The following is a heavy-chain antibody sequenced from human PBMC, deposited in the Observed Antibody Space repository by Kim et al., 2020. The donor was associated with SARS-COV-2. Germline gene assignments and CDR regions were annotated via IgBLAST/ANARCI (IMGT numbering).Heavy chain of an antibody. Sequence: GGSLRLSCAASGFTFSSYSMNWVRQAPGKGLEWVSSISSSSSYIYYADSVKGRFTISRDNAKNSLYLQMNSLRAEETAVYYCASGMVAGTPYFDYWGQGTLVTVSS. CDR1: GFTFSSYS. J-gene: IGHJ4*02. V-gene: IGHV3-21*01. CDR3: ASGMVAGTPYFDY. CDR2: ISSSSSYI. D-gene: IGHD6-19*01.